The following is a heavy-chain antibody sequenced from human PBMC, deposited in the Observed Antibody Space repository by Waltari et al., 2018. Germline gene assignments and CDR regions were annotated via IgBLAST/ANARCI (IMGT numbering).Heavy chain of an antibody. V-gene: IGHV1-2*02. Sequence: QVQLVQSGAEVKKPGASVKVSCKASGYTFPAHYMHWVLQAPGHGLEWMGWINPNSGGTNYEQKFQGRVTMTRDTSISTAYMELSRLRSDDTAVYYCARGGQQWLAKNYYYGMDVWGQGTTVTVSS. J-gene: IGHJ6*02. D-gene: IGHD6-19*01. CDR3: ARGGQQWLAKNYYYGMDV. CDR2: INPNSGGT. CDR1: GYTFPAHY.